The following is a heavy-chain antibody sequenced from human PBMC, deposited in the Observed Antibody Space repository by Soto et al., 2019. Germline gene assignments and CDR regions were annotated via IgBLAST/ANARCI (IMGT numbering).Heavy chain of an antibody. J-gene: IGHJ6*02. Sequence: ASVKVSCKASGYSFTDNHIHWVRQAPGQGLEWLGRINPKSGGTSTAQKFQGWVTMTTDTSISTASMELTRLTSDDTAIYYCARGDSTDCSNGVCSFFYNHDMDVWGQGTTVTVSS. CDR3: ARGDSTDCSNGVCSFFYNHDMDV. CDR2: INPKSGGT. V-gene: IGHV1-2*04. CDR1: GYSFTDNH. D-gene: IGHD2-8*01.